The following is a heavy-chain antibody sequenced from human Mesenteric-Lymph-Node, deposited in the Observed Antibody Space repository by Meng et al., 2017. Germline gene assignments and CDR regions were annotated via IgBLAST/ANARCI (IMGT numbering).Heavy chain of an antibody. CDR3: ARADKFRFDY. Sequence: QVLLQGAGRGTGKASGTLSCTCAASGGSRSSTKWWRWVRQPPGKGLEWIGEIYQSGSTNYNPSLKSRVSIAVDKSKNQFALKLISVTAADTAVYYCARADKFRFDYWGQGTLVTVSS. V-gene: IGHV4-4*02. CDR2: IYQSGST. J-gene: IGHJ4*02. CDR1: GGSRSSTKW.